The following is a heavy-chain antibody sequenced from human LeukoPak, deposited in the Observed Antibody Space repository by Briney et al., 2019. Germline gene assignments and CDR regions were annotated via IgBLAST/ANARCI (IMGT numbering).Heavy chain of an antibody. CDR1: GFTFSSYG. Sequence: GGSLRLSCAASGFTFSSYGMHWVRQAPGKGLEWVSFIQYDGSHKYYADSVKGRFTISRDNSKNTLYLQMNSLRAEDTAVYYCSRGGWFGSDLDYWGQGTLVTVSS. CDR3: SRGGWFGSDLDY. J-gene: IGHJ4*02. V-gene: IGHV3-30*02. CDR2: IQYDGSHK. D-gene: IGHD3-10*01.